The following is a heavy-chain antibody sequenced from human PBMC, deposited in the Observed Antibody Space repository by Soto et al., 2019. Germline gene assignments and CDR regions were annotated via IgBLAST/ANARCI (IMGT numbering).Heavy chain of an antibody. D-gene: IGHD3-22*01. CDR2: ISSSSSTI. V-gene: IGHV3-48*02. Sequence: EVQLVESGGGLVQPGGSLRLSCAASGFTFSSYSMNWVRQAPGKGLEWVSYISSSSSTIYYADSVKGQFTISRDNAKNSLYLQMNSLRDEDTAVYYCARKNTYYYDSSGRMDVWGQGTTVTVSS. CDR3: ARKNTYYYDSSGRMDV. J-gene: IGHJ6*02. CDR1: GFTFSSYS.